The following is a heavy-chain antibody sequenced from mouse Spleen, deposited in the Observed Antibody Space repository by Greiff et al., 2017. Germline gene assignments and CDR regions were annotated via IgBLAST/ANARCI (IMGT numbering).Heavy chain of an antibody. CDR3: ASNYGY. CDR1: GYTFTSYW. Sequence: VQLQQPGAELVMPGASVKLSCKASGYTFTSYWMHWVKQRPGQGLEWIGEIDPSDSYTNYNQKFKGKATLTVDESSSTAYMQLSSLTSEDSAVYYCASNYGYWGQGTTLTVSS. J-gene: IGHJ2*01. D-gene: IGHD1-1*01. V-gene: IGHV1-69*01. CDR2: IDPSDSYT.